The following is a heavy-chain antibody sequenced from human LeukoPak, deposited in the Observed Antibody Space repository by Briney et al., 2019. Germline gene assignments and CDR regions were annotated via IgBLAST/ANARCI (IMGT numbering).Heavy chain of an antibody. V-gene: IGHV3-30*01. J-gene: IGHJ4*02. CDR2: ISYDGSNK. CDR1: GFTFSSYA. D-gene: IGHD3-10*01. CDR3: ASPDMVRGVIITRGVFDY. Sequence: PGRSLRLSCAASGFTFSSYAMHWVRQAPGKGLEWVAVISYDGSNKYYADSVKGRFTISRDNSKNTLYLQMNSLRAEDTAVYYCASPDMVRGVIITRGVFDYWGQGTLVTVSS.